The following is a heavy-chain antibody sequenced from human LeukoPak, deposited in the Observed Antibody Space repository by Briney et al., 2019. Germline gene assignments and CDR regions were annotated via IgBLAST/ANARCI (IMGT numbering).Heavy chain of an antibody. CDR1: GGTFSSYA. J-gene: IGHJ4*02. CDR3: ARDLWRDGSTTSPDY. V-gene: IGHV1-69*13. Sequence: SVKVSCKASGGTFSSYAISWVRQAPGQGLEWMGGIIPIFGTANYAQKFQGRVTITADESTSTAYMELSSLRSEDTAVYYCARDLWRDGSTTSPDYWGQGTLVTVSS. CDR2: IIPIFGTA. D-gene: IGHD5-24*01.